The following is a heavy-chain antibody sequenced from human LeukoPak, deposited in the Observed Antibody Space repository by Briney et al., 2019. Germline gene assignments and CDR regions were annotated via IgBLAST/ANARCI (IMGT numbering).Heavy chain of an antibody. D-gene: IGHD2-15*01. CDR3: ARHIHPARLPWKGMPSTLSLDS. CDR1: GHIFSNYW. CDR2: IYPDDSDT. V-gene: IGHV5-51*01. J-gene: IGHJ4*02. Sequence: GESLKISCKGSGHIFSNYWIGWVRQRPGKGLQWMGIIYPDDSDTRYSPSFQGQVTISADKSVTTAYLQWRNLRASDTAVYYCARHIHPARLPWKGMPSTLSLDSWGQGTLVTVS.